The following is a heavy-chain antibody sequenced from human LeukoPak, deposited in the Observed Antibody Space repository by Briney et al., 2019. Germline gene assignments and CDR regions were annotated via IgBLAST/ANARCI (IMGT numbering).Heavy chain of an antibody. Sequence: SETLSLTCTVSGGSISSGSYYWSWIRQPAGKGLEWIGRIYTSWSTNYNPSLKSRVRISIDTSKNQFSRKLSSVTAADTAVYYCARGVGSSSRVRYSYMDVWGKGTTVTVSS. CDR3: ARGVGSSSRVRYSYMDV. CDR2: IYTSWST. D-gene: IGHD2-2*01. V-gene: IGHV4-61*02. CDR1: GGSISSGSYY. J-gene: IGHJ6*03.